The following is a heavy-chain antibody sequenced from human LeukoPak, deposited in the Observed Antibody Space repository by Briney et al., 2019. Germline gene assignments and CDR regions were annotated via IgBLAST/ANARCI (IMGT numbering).Heavy chain of an antibody. CDR3: AGITIFGVVII. CDR1: GGFISSYY. D-gene: IGHD3-3*01. Sequence: PSETLSLTCTVSGGFISSYYWSWIRQPAGKGLEWIGRIYTSGSTNYNPSLKSRVTISVDTSKNQFSLKLSSVTAADTAVYYCAGITIFGVVIIWGQGTLVTVSS. V-gene: IGHV4-4*07. CDR2: IYTSGST. J-gene: IGHJ4*02.